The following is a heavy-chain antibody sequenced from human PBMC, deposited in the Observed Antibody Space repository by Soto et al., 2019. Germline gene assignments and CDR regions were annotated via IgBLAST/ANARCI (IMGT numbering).Heavy chain of an antibody. CDR1: GGSISSYY. J-gene: IGHJ4*02. CDR3: ARVNKSYNWNDGVDY. V-gene: IGHV4-59*06. CDR2: IYYSGST. Sequence: PSETLSLTCTVSGGSISSYYWSWIRQHPGKGLEWIGYIYYSGSTYYNPSLKSRVTISVDTSKNQFSLKLSSVTAADTAVYYCARVNKSYNWNDGVDYWGQGTLVTVSS. D-gene: IGHD1-20*01.